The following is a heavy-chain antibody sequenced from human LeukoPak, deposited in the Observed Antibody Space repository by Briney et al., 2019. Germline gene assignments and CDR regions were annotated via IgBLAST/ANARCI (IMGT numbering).Heavy chain of an antibody. CDR3: ARGRVSYDFWSGYYRGDAFDI. CDR1: GFTFSRYA. CDR2: ISYDGSNK. D-gene: IGHD3-3*01. V-gene: IGHV3-30*04. J-gene: IGHJ3*02. Sequence: PGGSLRLSCVASGFTFSRYAMHWVRQAPGKGLEWVAVISYDGSNKYYADSVKGRFTISRDNSKNTLYLQMNSLRAEDTAVYYCARGRVSYDFWSGYYRGDAFDIWGQGTMVTVSS.